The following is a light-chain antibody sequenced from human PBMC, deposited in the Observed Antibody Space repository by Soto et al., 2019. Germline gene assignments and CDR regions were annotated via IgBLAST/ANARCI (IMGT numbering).Light chain of an antibody. CDR3: CSYAGSGTYV. CDR1: SSDIGSYNL. J-gene: IGLJ1*01. V-gene: IGLV2-23*01. Sequence: QSALTQPASVSGSPGQSITISCTGTSSDIGSYNLVSWYQHHPGKAPKLMIYEGSKRPSGISIRFSGSKSGNTASLTISGLQPEDEADYFCCSYAGSGTYVFGTGTKLTVL. CDR2: EGS.